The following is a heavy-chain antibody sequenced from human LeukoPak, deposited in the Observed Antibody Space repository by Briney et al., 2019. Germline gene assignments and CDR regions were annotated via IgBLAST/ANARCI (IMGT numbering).Heavy chain of an antibody. CDR1: GGTFSSYA. CDR3: ATGDEGVGPIPDY. J-gene: IGHJ4*02. Sequence: GASVKVSCKASGGTFSSYAISWVRQAPGQGLEWMGRIIPILGIANYAQKFQGRVTITADKSTSTAYMELSSLRSEDTAVYYCATGDEGVGPIPDYWGQGTLVTVSS. V-gene: IGHV1-69*04. CDR2: IIPILGIA. D-gene: IGHD1-26*01.